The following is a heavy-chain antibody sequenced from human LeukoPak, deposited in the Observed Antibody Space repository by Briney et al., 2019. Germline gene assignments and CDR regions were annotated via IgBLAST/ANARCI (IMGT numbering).Heavy chain of an antibody. V-gene: IGHV3-30-3*01. Sequence: GRSLRLSCAASGFTFSSYAMHWVRQAPGKGLEWVAVISYDGSNKYYADSVKGRFTISRGNSKNTLYLQMNSLRAEDTAVYYCARAYCGGDCYPVDYWGQGTLVTVSS. D-gene: IGHD2-21*02. CDR3: ARAYCGGDCYPVDY. CDR1: GFTFSSYA. CDR2: ISYDGSNK. J-gene: IGHJ4*02.